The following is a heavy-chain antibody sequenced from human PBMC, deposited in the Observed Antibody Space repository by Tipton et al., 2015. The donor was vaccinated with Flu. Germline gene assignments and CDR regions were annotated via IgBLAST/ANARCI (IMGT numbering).Heavy chain of an antibody. CDR2: TNQDGSEE. V-gene: IGHV3-7*01. D-gene: IGHD3-16*01. J-gene: IGHJ5*02. CDR3: ARFAGGP. Sequence: GSLRLSCAASGFTFDIAAMTWVRQAPGKGLEWVAHTNQDGSEEAYVESVKGRFTISRDNARNSLYLQMDSLRAEDTAVYHCARFAGGPWGQGTLVTVSS. CDR1: GFTFDIAA.